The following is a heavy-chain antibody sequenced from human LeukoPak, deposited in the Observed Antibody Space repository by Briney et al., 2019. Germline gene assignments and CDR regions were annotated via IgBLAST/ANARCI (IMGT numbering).Heavy chain of an antibody. D-gene: IGHD3-3*01. CDR1: GFTFSRYA. Sequence: GGSLRLSCAASGFTFSRYAMSWVRQAPGKGLEWVPGISESGDNTYYADSVKGRFTISRDNSRNTLYLQMNSLTAEDTAVYYCAKAPKIFGVVIFYFDCWGQGTLVTVSS. CDR3: AKAPKIFGVVIFYFDC. J-gene: IGHJ4*02. V-gene: IGHV3-23*01. CDR2: ISESGDNT.